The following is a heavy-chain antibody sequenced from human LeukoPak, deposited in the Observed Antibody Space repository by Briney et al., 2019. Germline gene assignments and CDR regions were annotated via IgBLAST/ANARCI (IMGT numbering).Heavy chain of an antibody. Sequence: SGGSLRLSCAASGFTFSSYAMHWVRQAPGKGLEYVSAISSNGGSTYYANSVRGRFTISRDNSKNTLYLQMGSLRTEDMAVYYCARDLYFSYYLDYWGQGTLVTVSS. D-gene: IGHD3-9*01. CDR1: GFTFSSYA. CDR3: ARDLYFSYYLDY. J-gene: IGHJ4*02. CDR2: ISSNGGST. V-gene: IGHV3-64*01.